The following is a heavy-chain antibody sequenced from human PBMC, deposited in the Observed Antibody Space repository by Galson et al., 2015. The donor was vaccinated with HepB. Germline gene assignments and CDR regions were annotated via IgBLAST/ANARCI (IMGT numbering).Heavy chain of an antibody. CDR2: ISRSGNII. V-gene: IGHV3-11*01. J-gene: IGHJ3*02. CDR1: GFIFSDSY. CDR3: ARLDYGSFDI. D-gene: IGHD4-17*01. Sequence: SLRLSCAASGFIFSDSYFIWIRQAPGKGLEWVSYISRSGNIIYYADSLRGRFTISRDNAKNSLFLQMSSLRAEDTAVYYCARLDYGSFDIWGQRTMVTVSS.